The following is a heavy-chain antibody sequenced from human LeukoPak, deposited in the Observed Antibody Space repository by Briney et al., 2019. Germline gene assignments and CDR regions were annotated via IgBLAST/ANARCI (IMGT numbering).Heavy chain of an antibody. J-gene: IGHJ5*02. D-gene: IGHD1-7*01. CDR3: ARAPYNWNYRFDP. V-gene: IGHV4-34*01. Sequence: SETLSLTCAVYGGSFSGYYWSWIRQPPGKGLEWIGEINHSGSTNYNPSLKSRVTISVDTSKNQFSLKLSSVTAADTAVYYCARAPYNWNYRFDPWGQGTLVTVSS. CDR2: INHSGST. CDR1: GGSFSGYY.